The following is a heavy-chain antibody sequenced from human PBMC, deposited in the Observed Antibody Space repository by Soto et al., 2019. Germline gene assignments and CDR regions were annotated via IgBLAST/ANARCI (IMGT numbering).Heavy chain of an antibody. CDR3: AREATHYYDSSGDAFDI. Sequence: SETLSLTCTVSGGSISSYYWSWIRQPPGKGLEWIGYIYYSGSTKYNPSLKSRVTISVDTSKDQFTLKLSSVTAADTAVYYCAREATHYYDSSGDAFDIWGQGTMVS. V-gene: IGHV4-59*01. D-gene: IGHD3-22*01. CDR1: GGSISSYY. CDR2: IYYSGST. J-gene: IGHJ3*02.